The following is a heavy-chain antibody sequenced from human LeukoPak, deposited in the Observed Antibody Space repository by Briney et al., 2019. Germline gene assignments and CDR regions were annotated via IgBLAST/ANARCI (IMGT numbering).Heavy chain of an antibody. Sequence: GGSLRLSCAASRFTFSSYEMNWVRQAPGKGLEWVSYISSSGSTIYYADSVKGRFTISRDNAKNSLYLQMNSLRAEDTAVYYCAREGTTGTTHYYYGMDVWGKGTTVTVSS. CDR1: RFTFSSYE. D-gene: IGHD1-1*01. J-gene: IGHJ6*04. CDR3: AREGTTGTTHYYYGMDV. V-gene: IGHV3-48*03. CDR2: ISSSGSTI.